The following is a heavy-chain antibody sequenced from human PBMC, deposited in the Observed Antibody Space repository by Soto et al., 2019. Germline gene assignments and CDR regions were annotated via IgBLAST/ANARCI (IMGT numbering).Heavy chain of an antibody. CDR1: GFSVTNNY. J-gene: IGHJ4*02. CDR3: ARGRGSTGYLGREHYFDY. V-gene: IGHV3-66*01. CDR2: IDIGGNT. D-gene: IGHD2-2*01. Sequence: PGGSLRLSCAASGFSVTNNYMNWVRQAPGKGLEWVSIIDIGGNTYYADSKKDRFTISRDNSRNTLYLHMDSLRAEDTAVYYCARGRGSTGYLGREHYFDYWGQGTLVTVSS.